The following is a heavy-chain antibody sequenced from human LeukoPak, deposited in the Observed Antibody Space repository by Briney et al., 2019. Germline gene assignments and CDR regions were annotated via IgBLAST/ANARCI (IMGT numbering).Heavy chain of an antibody. CDR2: FHHSGGT. J-gene: IGHJ4*02. CDR3: ARNGAFAVKY. CDR1: GGSISGPNW. Sequence: SETLSLTCAVSGGSISGPNWWSWVRQPPGKGLEWIGEFHHSGGTNYNPSLKSRVTISIDKSNNQFSLKLTSVTAADTAVYYCARNGAFAVKYWGRGSLVTVSS. V-gene: IGHV4-4*02. D-gene: IGHD1-1*01.